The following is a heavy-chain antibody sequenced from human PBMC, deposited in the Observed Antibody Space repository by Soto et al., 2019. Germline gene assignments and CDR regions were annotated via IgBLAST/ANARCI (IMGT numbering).Heavy chain of an antibody. CDR3: AKDAISMVRGVNNWFDP. CDR2: ISGGGGVST. CDR1: GFTFSSYA. Sequence: EVQLLESGGGLVQPGGSLTLSCAASGFTFSSYAITWVLQAQGKGLEWVSGISGGGGVSTYYADSVKGRFTISRDNSMNTLYLQMNRLRAEDTAVYYCAKDAISMVRGVNNWFDPWGQGTLGTVSS. J-gene: IGHJ5*02. V-gene: IGHV3-23*01. D-gene: IGHD3-10*01.